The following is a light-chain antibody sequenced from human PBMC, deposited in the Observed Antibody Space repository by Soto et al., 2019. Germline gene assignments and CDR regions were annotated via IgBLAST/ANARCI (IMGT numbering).Light chain of an antibody. CDR1: SSNLGGNY. CDR3: SSWDHSLSGVI. J-gene: IGLJ2*01. Sequence: QSVLTQPPSASGTPGQRVTISGSGSSSNLGGNYVYWYQQFPGTAPKLLIYRNSQRPSGVPDRFSGSKSGTSAALAISGLRSEDEADYYCSSWDHSLSGVIFAGGTKLTVL. V-gene: IGLV1-47*01. CDR2: RNS.